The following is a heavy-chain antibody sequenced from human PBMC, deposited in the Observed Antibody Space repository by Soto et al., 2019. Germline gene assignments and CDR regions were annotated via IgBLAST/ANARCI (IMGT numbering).Heavy chain of an antibody. J-gene: IGHJ4*02. V-gene: IGHV3-30-3*01. D-gene: IGHD1-1*01. CDR1: GFTFSSYA. Sequence: QVQLVESGGGVVQPGRSLRLSCAASGFTFSSYAMHWVRQAPGKGLEWVAVISYDGSNKYYADSVKGRFTISRDNSKNTLYLQMNSLRAEDTAVYYWAGDNGTAFDYWGQGTLVTVSS. CDR2: ISYDGSNK. CDR3: AGDNGTAFDY.